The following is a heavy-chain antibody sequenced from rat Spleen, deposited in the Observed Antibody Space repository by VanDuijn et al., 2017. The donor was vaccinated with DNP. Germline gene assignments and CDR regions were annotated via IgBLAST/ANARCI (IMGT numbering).Heavy chain of an antibody. J-gene: IGHJ3*01. Sequence: EVQLQESGPGLVKPSQSLSLTCSVTGYSITSNYWAWIRKFPGNKMEWMGYISYSGSTSYNPSLKGRISITRDTSKNQFFLQLNSVTTEDTATYYCARWNYYAGSYYYVPFAYWGQGTLVTVSS. CDR1: GYSITSNY. CDR2: ISYSGST. V-gene: IGHV3-1*01. CDR3: ARWNYYAGSYYYVPFAY. D-gene: IGHD1-12*02.